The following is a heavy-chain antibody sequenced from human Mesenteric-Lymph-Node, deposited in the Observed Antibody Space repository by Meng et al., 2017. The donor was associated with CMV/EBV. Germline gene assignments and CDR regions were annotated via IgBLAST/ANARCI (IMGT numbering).Heavy chain of an antibody. D-gene: IGHD3-3*01. Sequence: ASVKVSCKASGYTFTGCYIHWVRQAPGQGLEWMGWINPNSGGTNYAQKFQGRVTMTRDTSITAAYMELSSLRSEDTAVYYCARDPPSRFDDAFDIWGQGTMVTVSS. CDR3: ARDPPSRFDDAFDI. CDR2: INPNSGGT. CDR1: GYTFTGCY. V-gene: IGHV1-2*02. J-gene: IGHJ3*02.